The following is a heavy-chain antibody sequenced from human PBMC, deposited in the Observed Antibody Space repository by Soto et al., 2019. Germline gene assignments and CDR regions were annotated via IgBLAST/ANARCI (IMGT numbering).Heavy chain of an antibody. CDR3: AKGGPFTGGFDP. D-gene: IGHD3-16*01. CDR1: GLTLRSYA. V-gene: IGHV3-23*01. CDR2: ITGRSAVP. Sequence: EGQLLQSGGDLVQPGGSLRLSCAGSGLTLRSYAMTWIRQTPEKGLEWVSTITGRSAVPSYADSVNGRFTVSRDNSKNTGYLQMNSLRPDDTAIYYCAKGGPFTGGFDPWGQGTLVTVSA. J-gene: IGHJ5*02.